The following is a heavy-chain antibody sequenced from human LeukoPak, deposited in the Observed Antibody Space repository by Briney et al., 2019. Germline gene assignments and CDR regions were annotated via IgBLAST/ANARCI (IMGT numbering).Heavy chain of an antibody. J-gene: IGHJ6*03. CDR3: ARDLYGPAADYYYYMDV. CDR2: IIPIFGTA. D-gene: IGHD2-2*01. V-gene: IGHV1-69*06. Sequence: ASVKVSCKASGGTFSSYAISWVRQAPGQGLEWMGGIIPIFGTANYAQKFQGRVTITADKSTSTAYMELSSLRSEDTAVYYCARDLYGPAADYYYYMDVWGKGTTVTVSS. CDR1: GGTFSSYA.